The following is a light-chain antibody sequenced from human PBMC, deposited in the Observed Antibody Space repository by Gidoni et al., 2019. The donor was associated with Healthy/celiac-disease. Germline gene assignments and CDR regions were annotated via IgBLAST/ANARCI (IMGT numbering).Light chain of an antibody. J-gene: IGKJ2*01. CDR3: QQRSNWPPYT. CDR1: QSVSSY. V-gene: IGKV3-11*01. Sequence: EIVLTQSPATMSLSPGERATLSCRASQSVSSYLAWYQQTPGQAPRLLIYDASNRATGIPARFSGSGSGTDCTLTISSREPEDFAVYYCQQRSNWPPYTFXQXTKLEIK. CDR2: DAS.